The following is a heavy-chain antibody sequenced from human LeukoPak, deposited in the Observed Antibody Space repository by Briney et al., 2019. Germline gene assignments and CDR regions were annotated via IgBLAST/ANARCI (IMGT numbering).Heavy chain of an antibody. CDR3: AREGMTTVTTRAFDI. CDR1: GASISNSNW. J-gene: IGHJ3*02. CDR2: IYHSGST. D-gene: IGHD4-17*01. Sequence: SETLSLTCAVAGASISNSNWWTWVRQPPGKGLEWIGEIYHSGSTNYKPSLKSRATISVDTSKNQFSLKLSSVTAADTAVYYCAREGMTTVTTRAFDIWGQGTMVTVSS. V-gene: IGHV4-4*02.